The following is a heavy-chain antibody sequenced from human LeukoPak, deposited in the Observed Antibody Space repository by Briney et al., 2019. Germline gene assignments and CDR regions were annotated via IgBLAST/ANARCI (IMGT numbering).Heavy chain of an antibody. CDR2: ISYDGSNK. J-gene: IGHJ6*03. V-gene: IGHV3-30-3*01. CDR3: ARDPYSGNYGAYYYYYMDV. CDR1: GFTFSSHA. Sequence: GGSLRLSCAASGFTFSSHAMVWVRQAPGKGLEWVSFISYDGSNKVHADSVKGRFTISRDNAKNSLYLQMDSLRVEDTAEYYCARDPYSGNYGAYYYYYMDVWGKGTTVTVSS. D-gene: IGHD1-26*01.